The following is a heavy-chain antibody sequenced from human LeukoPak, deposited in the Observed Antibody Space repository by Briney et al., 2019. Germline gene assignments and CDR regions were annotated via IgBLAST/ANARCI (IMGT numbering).Heavy chain of an antibody. D-gene: IGHD1/OR15-1a*01. CDR2: IKSKANGGTT. CDR3: AIDEHDSASYDFDD. V-gene: IGHV3-15*01. CDR1: GFTFNNAW. Sequence: GGSLRLSCAASGFTFNNAWMNWVRQAPGKGLGWVGRIKSKANGGTTDYAAPVKGRFTISRDDSKNTVCLQMNSLKIEDTAIYYCAIDEHDSASYDFDDWGQGTLVTVSS. J-gene: IGHJ4*02.